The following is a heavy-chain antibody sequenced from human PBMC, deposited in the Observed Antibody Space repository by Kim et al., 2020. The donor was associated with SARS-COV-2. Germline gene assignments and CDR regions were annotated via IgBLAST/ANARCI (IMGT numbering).Heavy chain of an antibody. CDR3: ARGGTIFSISAPSYNWFDP. Sequence: SRVTISVETSKNQFSLKLSSVTAADTAVYYCARGGTIFSISAPSYNWFDPWGQGTLVTVSS. J-gene: IGHJ5*02. V-gene: IGHV4-34*01. D-gene: IGHD3-9*01.